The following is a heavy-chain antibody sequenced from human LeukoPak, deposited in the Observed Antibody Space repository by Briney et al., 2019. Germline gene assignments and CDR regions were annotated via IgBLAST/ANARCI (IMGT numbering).Heavy chain of an antibody. CDR3: ARAVYYGPGSSDAPDF. Sequence: AGGSLRLSCAVSGFTFSTYSMNWVRQAPGKGLEWAAFISSSGSYKYYADSVRGRFTISRDNAENSLYLQMNNLRAEDTAVYYCARAVYYGPGSSDAPDFWGQGTMVTVSS. CDR1: GFTFSTYS. CDR2: ISSSGSYK. V-gene: IGHV3-21*01. J-gene: IGHJ3*01. D-gene: IGHD3-10*01.